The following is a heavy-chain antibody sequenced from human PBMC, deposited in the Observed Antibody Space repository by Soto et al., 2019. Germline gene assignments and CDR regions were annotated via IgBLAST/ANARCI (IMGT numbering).Heavy chain of an antibody. D-gene: IGHD1-26*01. J-gene: IGHJ4*02. Sequence: NPSETLSLTCTVSGDSMTKYYWSWIRQPAGKGLEWIGRIYTSGSTNYNPSLKSRVTMSIDTSNKHFSLSLKSVTAADTAVYYCARTVGAAYYFDFWGQGALVTVSS. CDR1: GDSMTKYY. CDR2: IYTSGST. V-gene: IGHV4-4*07. CDR3: ARTVGAAYYFDF.